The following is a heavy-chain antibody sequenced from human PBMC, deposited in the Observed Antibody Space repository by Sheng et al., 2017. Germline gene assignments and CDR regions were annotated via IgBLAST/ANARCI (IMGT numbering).Heavy chain of an antibody. V-gene: IGHV3-21*01. D-gene: IGHD1-26*01. J-gene: IGHJ3*02. Sequence: EMYLVESGGGLVKPGGSLRLSCAASGFTFSTSIMNWVRQAPGKGLEWVSFISSSSTYIYYADSVKGRFTISRDNARNSLYLQMNSLRPEDTAMYYCARDPSTWDLDGPRDAFDIWGQGTMVTVSS. CDR3: ARDPSTWDLDGPRDAFDI. CDR2: ISSSSTYI. CDR1: GFTFSTSI.